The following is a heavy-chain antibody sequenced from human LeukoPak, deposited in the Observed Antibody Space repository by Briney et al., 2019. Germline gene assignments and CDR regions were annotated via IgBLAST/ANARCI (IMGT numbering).Heavy chain of an antibody. V-gene: IGHV4-39*01. J-gene: IGHJ4*02. CDR3: ARHSYYYGRGGFDY. CDR1: GGSISSSSYY. D-gene: IGHD3-10*01. Sequence: SETLSLTCTVSGGSISSSSYYWGWIRQPPGKGLEWIGSIYYSGSTYYNPSLKSRVTISVDTSKNQFSLKLSSVTAADTAVYYCARHSYYYGRGGFDYWGQGTLVTVSS. CDR2: IYYSGST.